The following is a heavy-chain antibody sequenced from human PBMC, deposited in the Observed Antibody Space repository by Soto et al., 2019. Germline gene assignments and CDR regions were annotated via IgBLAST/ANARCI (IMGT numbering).Heavy chain of an antibody. V-gene: IGHV3-74*01. CDR1: GFTFSSYW. J-gene: IGHJ4*02. CDR3: GRAEAAAGLEY. Sequence: EVQLVESGGGLVQPGGSLRLSCAASGFTFSSYWMHWVRQAPGKGLVWVSRINSDGSSTSYADSVKGRFTISRDNAKDTRCLRMNSFRVEERSLYYCGRAEAAAGLEYWGQATLVTVSS. CDR2: INSDGSST. D-gene: IGHD6-25*01.